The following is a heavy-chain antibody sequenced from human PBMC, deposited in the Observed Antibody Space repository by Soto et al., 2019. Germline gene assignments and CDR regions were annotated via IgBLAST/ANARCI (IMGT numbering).Heavy chain of an antibody. CDR2: IYHSGST. CDR1: GGSISSSNW. V-gene: IGHV4-4*02. CDR3: ARAGVVVVPAAILNYYYYYGMDV. Sequence: TLSLTCAVSGGSISSSNWWSWVRQPPGKGLEWIGEIYHSGSTNYNPSLKSRVTISVDKSKNQFSLKLSSVTAADTAVYYCARAGVVVVPAAILNYYYYYGMDVWGQGTTVTVSS. D-gene: IGHD2-2*02. J-gene: IGHJ6*02.